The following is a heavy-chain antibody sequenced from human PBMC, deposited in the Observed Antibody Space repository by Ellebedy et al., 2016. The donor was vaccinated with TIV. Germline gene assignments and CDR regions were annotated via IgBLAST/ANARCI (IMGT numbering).Heavy chain of an antibody. Sequence: GESLKISXAASGFTLSDYYMSWVRQAPGKGLEWVSAISGSGGSTYYADSVKGRFTISRDNSKNTLYLQMNSLRAEDTAVYYCAKKRYFDWLLAYYFDYWGQGTLVTVSS. CDR3: AKKRYFDWLLAYYFDY. J-gene: IGHJ4*02. V-gene: IGHV3-23*01. CDR1: GFTLSDYY. D-gene: IGHD3-9*01. CDR2: ISGSGGST.